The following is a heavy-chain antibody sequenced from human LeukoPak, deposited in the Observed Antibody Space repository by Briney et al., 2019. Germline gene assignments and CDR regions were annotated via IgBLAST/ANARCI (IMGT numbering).Heavy chain of an antibody. CDR1: GDSISSSNYY. V-gene: IGHV4-39*07. D-gene: IGHD7-27*01. CDR2: IYYSGNI. Sequence: PSEALSLTCIVYGDSISSSNYYWGWIRQSPGKGLEWIASIYYSGNIYYNPSLKSRVTISVDTSKNQFSLKLSSVTAADTAVYYCARDSTSTGDFDYWGQGTLVTVSS. CDR3: ARDSTSTGDFDY. J-gene: IGHJ4*02.